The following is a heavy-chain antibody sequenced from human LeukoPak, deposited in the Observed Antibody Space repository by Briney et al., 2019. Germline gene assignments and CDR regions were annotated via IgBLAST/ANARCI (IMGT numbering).Heavy chain of an antibody. CDR3: ARYYSASSSSRFDY. D-gene: IGHD6-13*01. J-gene: IGHJ4*02. Sequence: GGSLRLSCAASGFPFSDYYMSWIRHAPAKGLEWVSYISSSGSTIKYADSVKGRFTISRDNAKNSLYLQMNSLRAEDTAVYYCARYYSASSSSRFDYWGQGTLVTVSS. CDR2: ISSSGSTI. CDR1: GFPFSDYY. V-gene: IGHV3-11*01.